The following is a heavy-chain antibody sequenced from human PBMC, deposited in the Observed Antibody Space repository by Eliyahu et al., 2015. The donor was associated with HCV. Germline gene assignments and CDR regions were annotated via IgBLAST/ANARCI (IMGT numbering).Heavy chain of an antibody. J-gene: IGHJ4*02. CDR1: GFTFSSYS. V-gene: IGHV3-21*01. CDR2: ISSSSSYI. D-gene: IGHD3-22*01. Sequence: EVQLVESGGGLVKPGGSLRLSCAASGFTFSSYSMNWVRQAPGKGLEWVSSISSSSSYIYYADSVKGRFTISRDNAKNSLYLQMNSLRAEDTAVYYCARERGSSGYYLYYFDYWGQGTLVTVSS. CDR3: ARERGSSGYYLYYFDY.